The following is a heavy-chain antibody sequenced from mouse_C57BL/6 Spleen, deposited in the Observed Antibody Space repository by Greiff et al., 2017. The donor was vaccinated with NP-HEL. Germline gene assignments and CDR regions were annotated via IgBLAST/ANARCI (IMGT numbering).Heavy chain of an antibody. J-gene: IGHJ3*01. V-gene: IGHV5-4*01. CDR2: ISDGGSYT. CDR1: GFTFSSYA. CDR3: ARDDGYYRAWLAY. Sequence: EVQLVESGGGLVKPGGSLKLSCAASGFTFSSYAMSWVRQTPEKRLEWVATISDGGSYTYYPDNVKGRFTISRDNAKNNLYLQMSHLKSEDTAMYYCARDDGYYRAWLAYWGQGTLVTVSA. D-gene: IGHD2-3*01.